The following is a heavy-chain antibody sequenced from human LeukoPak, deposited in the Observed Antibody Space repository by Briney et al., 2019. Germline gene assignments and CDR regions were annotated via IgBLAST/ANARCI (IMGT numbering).Heavy chain of an antibody. D-gene: IGHD3-22*01. V-gene: IGHV1-2*06. Sequence: ASAKVSCKASGYTFTGYYMHWVRQAPGQGLEWMGRINPNSGGTNYAQKFQGRVTMTRDTSISTAYMELSRLRSDDTAVYYCATAYYYDSSGYKYCFGYWGQGTLVTVSS. CDR2: INPNSGGT. CDR1: GYTFTGYY. CDR3: ATAYYYDSSGYKYCFGY. J-gene: IGHJ4*02.